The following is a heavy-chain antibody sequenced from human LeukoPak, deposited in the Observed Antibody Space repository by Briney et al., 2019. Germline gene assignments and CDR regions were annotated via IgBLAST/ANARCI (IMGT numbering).Heavy chain of an antibody. Sequence: PSETLSLTCAVYGGSFSGYYWSWIRHPPGKGLEWIGEINHSGSTNYNPSLKSRVTISVDTSKNQFSLKLSSVTAADTAVYYCARGQRYMASWFDPWGQGTLVTVSS. D-gene: IGHD5-12*01. J-gene: IGHJ5*02. CDR2: INHSGST. CDR3: ARGQRYMASWFDP. CDR1: GGSFSGYY. V-gene: IGHV4-34*01.